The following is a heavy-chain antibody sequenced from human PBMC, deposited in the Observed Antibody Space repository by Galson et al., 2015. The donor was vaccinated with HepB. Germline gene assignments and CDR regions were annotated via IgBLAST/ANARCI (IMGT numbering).Heavy chain of an antibody. CDR3: ARVLSPGGSYPY. CDR1: GFTFSTYS. Sequence: SLRLSCAASGFTFSTYSMNWVRQAPGKGLEWVSYISSSSSTVYYADSVKGRFTISRDNAKNSLYPQMNSLRDEDTAVYYCARVLSPGGSYPYWGQGTLVTVSS. V-gene: IGHV3-48*02. D-gene: IGHD1-26*01. CDR2: ISSSSSTV. J-gene: IGHJ4*02.